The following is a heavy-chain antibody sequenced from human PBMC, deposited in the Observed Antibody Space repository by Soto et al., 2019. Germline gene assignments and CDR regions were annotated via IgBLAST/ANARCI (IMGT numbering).Heavy chain of an antibody. V-gene: IGHV1-46*01. D-gene: IGHD6-13*01. CDR3: ARYGRQQLERTYYYYYGMDV. Sequence: ASVNVSCKASGYTFTSYYMHWVRQAPGQGLEWMGIINPSGGSTSYAQKFQGRVTMTRDTSTSTVYRELSSLRSEDTAVYYCARYGRQQLERTYYYYYGMDVWGQGTTVTVSS. J-gene: IGHJ6*02. CDR1: GYTFTSYY. CDR2: INPSGGST.